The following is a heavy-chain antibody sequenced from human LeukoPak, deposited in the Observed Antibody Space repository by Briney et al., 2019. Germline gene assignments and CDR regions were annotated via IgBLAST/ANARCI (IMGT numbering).Heavy chain of an antibody. CDR1: GFTFSSYE. J-gene: IGHJ4*02. D-gene: IGHD3-10*01. CDR3: AREEYYYGSGSYYDY. V-gene: IGHV3-48*03. CDR2: ISSSGSTI. Sequence: GGSLRLSCAASGFTFSSYEMNWVRQAPGKGLEWVSYISSSGSTIYYADSVKGRFTISRDNAKNSLYLKMSSLRAEDTAVYYCAREEYYYGSGSYYDYWGQGTLVTVSS.